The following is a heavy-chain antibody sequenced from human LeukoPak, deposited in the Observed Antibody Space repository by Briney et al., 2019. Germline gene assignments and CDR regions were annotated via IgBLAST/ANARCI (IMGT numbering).Heavy chain of an antibody. D-gene: IGHD6-13*01. CDR2: IYYSGST. CDR3: ARGGSSSWAYNFDY. J-gene: IGHJ4*02. CDR1: GGSISRYY. V-gene: IGHV4-59*01. Sequence: SETLSLTCTVSGGSISRYYWSWIRRPPGKGLEWIGYIYYSGSTNYNPSLKSRVTISVETSKNQFSLKLSSVTAADTAVYYCARGGSSSWAYNFDYWGQGTLVTVSS.